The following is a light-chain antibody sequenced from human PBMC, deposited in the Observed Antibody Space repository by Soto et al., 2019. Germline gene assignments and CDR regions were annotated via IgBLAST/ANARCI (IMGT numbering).Light chain of an antibody. CDR1: SGHSSYA. V-gene: IGLV4-69*01. J-gene: IGLJ1*01. Sequence: QLVLTQSPSASASLGASVKLTCTLSSGHSSYAIAWHQQQPEKGPRYLMKLNXXXXXXXXXXXXXXXSGSSSGAERYLIXXXXXXXXXXDYYCQTWGTGIHVFGTGTKVTVL. CDR3: QTWGTGIHV. CDR2: LNXXXXX.